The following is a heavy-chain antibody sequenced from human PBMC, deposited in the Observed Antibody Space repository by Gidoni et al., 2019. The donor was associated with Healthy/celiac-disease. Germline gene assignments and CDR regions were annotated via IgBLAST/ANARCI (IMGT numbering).Heavy chain of an antibody. D-gene: IGHD4-4*01. J-gene: IGHJ4*02. V-gene: IGHV3-33*01. Sequence: QVQLVECGGGVVQTGRSLRLSCAASGFTFSSYGMHWVRTAPGKEREWGAVIWDEGINKYYAASVKGRFTISRDNSKNTLDLQMNSLRAEDTAVYYCASAGRGNDYSNSYWGQGTLVTVSS. CDR3: ASAGRGNDYSNSY. CDR1: GFTFSSYG. CDR2: IWDEGINK.